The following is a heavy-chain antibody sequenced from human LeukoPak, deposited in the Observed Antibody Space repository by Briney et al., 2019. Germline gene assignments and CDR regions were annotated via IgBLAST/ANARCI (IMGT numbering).Heavy chain of an antibody. CDR2: INPNSGGT. D-gene: IGHD2-15*01. J-gene: IGHJ4*02. CDR3: ARYCSGGSCYGQFDY. Sequence: GASVKVSCKASGYTFTGYYMHWVRQAPGQGLEWMGWINPNSGGTNYAQKFQGRVTMTRDTSISTAYMELSRLRSDDTAVYYCARYCSGGSCYGQFDYWGQGTLVTVSS. V-gene: IGHV1-2*02. CDR1: GYTFTGYY.